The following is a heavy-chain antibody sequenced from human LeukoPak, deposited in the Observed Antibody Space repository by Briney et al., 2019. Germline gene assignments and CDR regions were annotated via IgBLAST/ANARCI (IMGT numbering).Heavy chain of an antibody. D-gene: IGHD3-3*01. J-gene: IGHJ6*02. CDR1: GFTLSSYG. Sequence: GGSLRLSCAASGFTLSSYGMHWVRQAPGKGLEWVAVISYDGSNKYYADSVKGRFTISRDNSKNTLYLQMNSLRAEDTAVYYCAKGGGGVDYYYGMDVWGQGTTVTVSS. CDR2: ISYDGSNK. V-gene: IGHV3-30*18. CDR3: AKGGGGVDYYYGMDV.